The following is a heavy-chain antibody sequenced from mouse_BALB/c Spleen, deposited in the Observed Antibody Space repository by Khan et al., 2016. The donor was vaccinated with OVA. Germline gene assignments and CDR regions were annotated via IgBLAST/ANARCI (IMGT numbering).Heavy chain of an antibody. CDR1: GFSLTSYG. V-gene: IGHV2-9*02. CDR3: ARIEEI. Sequence: QVQLKESGPGLVAPSQSLSITCTVSGFSLTSYGVHWVRQPPGKGLEWLGVIWAGGSTNYNSALLSRLSISTDNPNSQVFLKMNRLETEDTAMCDCARIEEIWGQGTTLTVSS. J-gene: IGHJ2*01. CDR2: IWAGGST.